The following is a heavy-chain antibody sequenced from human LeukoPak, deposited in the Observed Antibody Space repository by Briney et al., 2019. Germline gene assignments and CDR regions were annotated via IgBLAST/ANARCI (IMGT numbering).Heavy chain of an antibody. CDR2: INHSGST. D-gene: IGHD1-1*01. J-gene: IGHJ4*02. Sequence: SETLSLTCAAYGGSFSGYYWGWIRQPPGKGLEWIGEINHSGSTNYNPSLKSRVTISVDTSKNQFSLKLSSVTAADTAVYYCARGGYNRLLDHWGQGTLVTVSS. V-gene: IGHV4-34*01. CDR1: GGSFSGYY. CDR3: ARGGYNRLLDH.